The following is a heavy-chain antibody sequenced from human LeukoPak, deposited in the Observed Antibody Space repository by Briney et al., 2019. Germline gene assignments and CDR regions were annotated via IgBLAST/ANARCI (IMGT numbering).Heavy chain of an antibody. V-gene: IGHV3-23*01. CDR3: AKVDNYYDSSGPHDAFDI. Sequence: GGSLRLSCAASGFTFSSYAMSWVRQAPGKGLEWVSAISGSGGSTYYADSVKGRFTISRDNSKNTLYLQMNSLRAEDTAVYYCAKVDNYYDSSGPHDAFDIWGQGTMVTVSS. CDR2: ISGSGGST. J-gene: IGHJ3*02. CDR1: GFTFSSYA. D-gene: IGHD3-22*01.